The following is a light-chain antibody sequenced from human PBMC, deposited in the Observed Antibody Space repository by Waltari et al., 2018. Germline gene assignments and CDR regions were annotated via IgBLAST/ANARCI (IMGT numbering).Light chain of an antibody. CDR2: EEY. J-gene: IGLJ3*02. CDR1: TPHIGNNY. CDR3: GAWDSSLGVGV. Sequence: QSVLTQPPSVSAAPGQKVSISCSGSTPHIGNNYVSWYQQFPGTAPKLLIYEEYRRPSGIPDRFSGSKSGASATLDITGRQTGDEADYYCGAWDSSLGVGVLGGGTRVTVL. V-gene: IGLV1-51*01.